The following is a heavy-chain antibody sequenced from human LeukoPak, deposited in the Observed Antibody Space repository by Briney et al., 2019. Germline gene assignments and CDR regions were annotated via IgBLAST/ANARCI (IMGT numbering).Heavy chain of an antibody. CDR1: GFTFTSYA. Sequence: PGGSLRLSCAASGFTFTSYAMHWVRQAPGKGLEWVAGISYDGSNEYFADSVRGRFTISRDNSKNTLDLKMNSVRAEDTAVYYCAKAGLLWFGELSDYFDYWGQGTLVTVSS. J-gene: IGHJ4*02. CDR2: ISYDGSNE. D-gene: IGHD3-10*01. V-gene: IGHV3-30*18. CDR3: AKAGLLWFGELSDYFDY.